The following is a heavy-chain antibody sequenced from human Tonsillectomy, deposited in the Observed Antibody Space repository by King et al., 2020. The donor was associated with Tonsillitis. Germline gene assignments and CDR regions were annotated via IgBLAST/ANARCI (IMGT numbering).Heavy chain of an antibody. CDR2: IDPSDSYT. V-gene: IGHV5-10-1*01. CDR3: ARNYYDSSGYLRFDY. J-gene: IGHJ4*02. Sequence: QLVQSGAEVKKPGESLRISCKGSGYSFTSYWISWLRQMPGKGLEWMGRIDPSDSYTNYSPSFQGHVTISADKSINTAYLQWSSLKASDTAIYYCARNYYDSSGYLRFDYWGQGTLVTVSS. CDR1: GYSFTSYW. D-gene: IGHD3-22*01.